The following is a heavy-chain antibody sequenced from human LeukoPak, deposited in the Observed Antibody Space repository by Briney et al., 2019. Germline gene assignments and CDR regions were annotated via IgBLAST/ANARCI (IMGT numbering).Heavy chain of an antibody. CDR3: ARSIGGNLDY. Sequence: GGSLRLSCVASGFSLRRYWMYWVRQAPGKGLVWVSRISSDGSNTTYGDSVKGRFTIARDNAKNTLFLQMSSLGADDTAMYYCARSIGGNLDYWGQGTLVTVSS. D-gene: IGHD3-16*01. CDR2: ISSDGSNT. V-gene: IGHV3-74*01. J-gene: IGHJ4*02. CDR1: GFSLRRYW.